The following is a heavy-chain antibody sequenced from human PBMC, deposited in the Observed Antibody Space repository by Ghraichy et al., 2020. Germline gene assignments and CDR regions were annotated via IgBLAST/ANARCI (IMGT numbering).Heavy chain of an antibody. J-gene: IGHJ4*02. D-gene: IGHD3-10*01. Sequence: GGSLRLSCALSGFSFDSYWMSWVRQAPGKGPEWVAIIKPDGSEGYYIDSVRGRFTISRDNAKNSLYLQMNSLRAEDTAVYYCARGSGRHGGDYWGQGTLVTVSS. CDR1: GFSFDSYW. CDR2: IKPDGSEG. CDR3: ARGSGRHGGDY. V-gene: IGHV3-7*01.